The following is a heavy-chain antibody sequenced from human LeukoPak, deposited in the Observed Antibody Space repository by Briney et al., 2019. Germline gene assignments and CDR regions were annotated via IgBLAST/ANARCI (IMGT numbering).Heavy chain of an antibody. CDR1: GFAFSTFA. V-gene: IGHV3-23*01. CDR2: ISAGGGST. CDR3: AKERGNYYNTPRFDP. D-gene: IGHD3-22*01. J-gene: IGHJ5*02. Sequence: GGSLRLSCAASGFAFSTFAMSWVRQAPGKGEEWVSGISAGGGSTEYADSVKGRFTISRDNSKNTLYLEMNSLRAEDTATYYCAKERGNYYNTPRFDPWGQGTLVTVSS.